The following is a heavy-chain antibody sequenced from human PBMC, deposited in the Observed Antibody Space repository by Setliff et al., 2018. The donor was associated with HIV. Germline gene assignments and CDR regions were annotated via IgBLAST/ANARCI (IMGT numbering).Heavy chain of an antibody. D-gene: IGHD1-26*01. CDR3: AKTNGWYSGTYSYYYYMDV. Sequence: GGSLRLSCAASGFTFSSYGMHWVRQAPGKGLEWVTFIRNDASNTYYADSVKGRFTISRDSSKNTLYLQMDSLRTEDTAVYYCAKTNGWYSGTYSYYYYMDVWGKGTTVTVSS. J-gene: IGHJ6*03. CDR1: GFTFSSYG. V-gene: IGHV3-30*02. CDR2: IRNDASNT.